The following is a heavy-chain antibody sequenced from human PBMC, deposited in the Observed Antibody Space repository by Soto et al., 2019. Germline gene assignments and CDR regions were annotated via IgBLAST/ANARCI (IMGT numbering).Heavy chain of an antibody. CDR2: IYHSGST. V-gene: IGHV4-30-2*01. CDR3: ARGQRWVDAFDI. CDR1: GGSISSGGYS. Sequence: QLQLQESGSGLVKPSQTLSLTCAVSGGSISSGGYSWSWIRQPPGKGLEWIGYIYHSGSTYYNPSLKRRVTIAVDRSKNQCSLKLSSVTAADTAVYYCARGQRWVDAFDIWGQGTMVTVSS. J-gene: IGHJ3*02. D-gene: IGHD6-25*01.